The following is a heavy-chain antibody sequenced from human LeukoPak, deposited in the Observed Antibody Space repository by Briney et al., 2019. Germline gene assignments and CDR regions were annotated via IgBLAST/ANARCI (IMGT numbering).Heavy chain of an antibody. V-gene: IGHV1-69*04. Sequence: GSSVKVSCKASGGTFSSYTISWGRQAPGQGLEWMGRIIPILGIANYAQKFRGRVTITADKSTSTAYLELSSLRSEDTAVYYCARDYNDFWSQFRYYMDVWGKGTAVTVSS. CDR3: ARDYNDFWSQFRYYMDV. D-gene: IGHD3-3*01. J-gene: IGHJ6*03. CDR2: IIPILGIA. CDR1: GGTFSSYT.